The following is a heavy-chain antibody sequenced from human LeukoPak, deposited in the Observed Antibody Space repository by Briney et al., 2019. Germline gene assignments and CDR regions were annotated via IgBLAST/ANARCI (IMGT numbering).Heavy chain of an antibody. CDR3: ARLRWPRGGRSSFDY. CDR2: VNLDDSDT. D-gene: IGHD3-10*01. CDR1: GYSFTSHW. J-gene: IGHJ4*02. V-gene: IGHV5-51*01. Sequence: GESLKISCKGSGYSFTSHWIGWVRQMPGNGLEWMGIVNLDDSDTIYSPSFQGQVTISADESITTAYLQWSSLRASDTAMYYCARLRWPRGGRSSFDYWGQGALVTVSS.